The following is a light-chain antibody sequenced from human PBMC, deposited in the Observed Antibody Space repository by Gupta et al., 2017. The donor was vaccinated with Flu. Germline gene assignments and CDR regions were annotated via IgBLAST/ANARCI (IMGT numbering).Light chain of an antibody. CDR3: QQYGTLFWT. Sequence: CRASQRVSSDYVAWYQQKPGQAPRLLIYGASRRATGIPDRFSGSGSGTEFSLTISRLEPEDFAVYHCQQYGTLFWTFGQGTKVEMK. V-gene: IGKV3-20*01. CDR2: GAS. CDR1: QRVSSDY. J-gene: IGKJ1*01.